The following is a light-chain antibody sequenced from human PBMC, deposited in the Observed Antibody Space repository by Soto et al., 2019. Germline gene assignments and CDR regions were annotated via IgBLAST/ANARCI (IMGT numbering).Light chain of an antibody. V-gene: IGLV2-23*02. CDR2: EVT. Sequence: QSALTQPASVSGSPGQSITISCTGTSSDVGIYDLVSWYKHHPGRAPQLIIYEVTKRPSGVSNRFSGSKSGNTASLTISGLQAEDEADYYCCSYAGSSTFVFGTGNKLTVL. CDR3: CSYAGSSTFV. CDR1: SSDVGIYDL. J-gene: IGLJ1*01.